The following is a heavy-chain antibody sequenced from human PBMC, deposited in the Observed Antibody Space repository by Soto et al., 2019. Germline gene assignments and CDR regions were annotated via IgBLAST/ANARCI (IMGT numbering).Heavy chain of an antibody. CDR3: ARADAKAGYDAFDI. CDR1: GFTFSSYA. J-gene: IGHJ3*02. D-gene: IGHD2-2*01. Sequence: GSLRLSCAASGFTFSSYAMHWVRQAPGKGLEWVAVISYDGSNKYYADSVKGRFTISRDNSKNTLYLQMNSLRAEDTAVYYCARADAKAGYDAFDIWGQGTMVTVSS. V-gene: IGHV3-30-3*01. CDR2: ISYDGSNK.